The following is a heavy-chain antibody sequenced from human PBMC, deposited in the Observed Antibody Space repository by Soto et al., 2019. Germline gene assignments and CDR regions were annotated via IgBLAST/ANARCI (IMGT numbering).Heavy chain of an antibody. Sequence: HPGGSLRLSCAASGFTFSSYGMHWVRQAPGKGLEWVAVISYDGSNKYYADSVKGRFTISRDNAKNTLYLQMNSLRAEDTAVYYCTSELQVDYWGQGSVVTVSS. CDR2: ISYDGSNK. CDR3: TSELQVDY. V-gene: IGHV3-30*03. J-gene: IGHJ4*02. D-gene: IGHD3-10*01. CDR1: GFTFSSYG.